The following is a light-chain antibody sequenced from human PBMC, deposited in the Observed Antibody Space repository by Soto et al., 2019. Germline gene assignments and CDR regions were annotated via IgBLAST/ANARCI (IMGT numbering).Light chain of an antibody. CDR3: QQYNNWPRT. CDR1: QSLRSN. Sequence: EIVMTQSPATLSVSPGERATLSCRASQSLRSNLAWYQQKPGQAPRLLIYDASTRATGIPARFSGSGSGTEFILTISSLQSEDFAVYFCQQYNNWPRTFGQGTKVEIK. V-gene: IGKV3-15*01. CDR2: DAS. J-gene: IGKJ1*01.